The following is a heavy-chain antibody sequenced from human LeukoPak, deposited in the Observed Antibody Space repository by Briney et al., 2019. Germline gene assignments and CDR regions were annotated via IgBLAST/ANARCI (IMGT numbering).Heavy chain of an antibody. CDR1: GGTFSSHA. CDR3: ARSPDYGDYDAFDI. Sequence: SVKVSCKASGGTFSSHAISGVRQAPGQGLEWMGGIIPIFGTANYAQKFQGRVTITTDESTSTAYMELSSLRSEDTAVYYCARSPDYGDYDAFDIWGQGTMVTVSS. J-gene: IGHJ3*02. V-gene: IGHV1-69*05. D-gene: IGHD4-17*01. CDR2: IIPIFGTA.